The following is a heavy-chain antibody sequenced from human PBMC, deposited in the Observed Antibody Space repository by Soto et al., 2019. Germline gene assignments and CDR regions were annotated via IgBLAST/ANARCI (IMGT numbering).Heavy chain of an antibody. Sequence: QVQLQESGPGLVKPSQTLSLTCTVSGGSISSADHYWTWIRQPPGKGLEWIGYIYYTGSTNYNPSLKSRVTISVDTSKNQFSLKVNSVTAADTAMYYCARDRSNSPDFFDFWGQGPLVTVSS. D-gene: IGHD6-6*01. CDR1: GGSISSADHY. J-gene: IGHJ4*02. CDR3: ARDRSNSPDFFDF. CDR2: IYYTGST. V-gene: IGHV4-30-4*01.